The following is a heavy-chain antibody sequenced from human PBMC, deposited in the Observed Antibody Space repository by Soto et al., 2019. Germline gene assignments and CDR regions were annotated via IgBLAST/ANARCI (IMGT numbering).Heavy chain of an antibody. V-gene: IGHV4-34*01. J-gene: IGHJ5*02. Sequence: SETLSLTCAVYGGSFSGYYWSWIRQPPGKGLEWIGEINHSGSTNYNPSLKSRVTISVDTSKNQFSLKLSSVTAADTAVYYCARALAVVITDWFDPWGQGTLVTVSS. CDR1: GGSFSGYY. CDR3: ARALAVVITDWFDP. CDR2: INHSGST. D-gene: IGHD3-22*01.